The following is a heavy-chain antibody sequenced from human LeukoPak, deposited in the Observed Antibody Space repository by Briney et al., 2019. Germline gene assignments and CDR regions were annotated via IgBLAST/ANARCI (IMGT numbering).Heavy chain of an antibody. CDR1: GFTFSSYA. V-gene: IGHV3-23*01. Sequence: GGSLRLSCAASGFTFSSYAMSWVRQAPGKGLEWASAISGSGGSTYYADSVKGRFTISRDNSKNTLYLQMNSLRAEDTAVYYCAKDWDDYYDSSGYPLYDAFDIWGQGTMVTVSS. D-gene: IGHD3-22*01. CDR3: AKDWDDYYDSSGYPLYDAFDI. J-gene: IGHJ3*02. CDR2: ISGSGGST.